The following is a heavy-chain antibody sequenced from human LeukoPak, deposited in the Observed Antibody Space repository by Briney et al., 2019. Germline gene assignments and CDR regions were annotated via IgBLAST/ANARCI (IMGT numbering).Heavy chain of an antibody. J-gene: IGHJ3*02. CDR3: ATVLRYSDAFDI. Sequence: GGSLRLSCAASGFTFSSYSMNWVRQAPGKGLEWVSSISSSSSYIYYADSVKGRFTISRDNAKKSLYLQMNSLRAEDTAVYYCATVLRYSDAFDIWGQGTMVTVSS. V-gene: IGHV3-21*01. D-gene: IGHD3-9*01. CDR1: GFTFSSYS. CDR2: ISSSSSYI.